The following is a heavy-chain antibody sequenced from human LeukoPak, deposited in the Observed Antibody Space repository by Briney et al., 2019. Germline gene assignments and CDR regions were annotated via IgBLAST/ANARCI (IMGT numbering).Heavy chain of an antibody. V-gene: IGHV4-59*01. J-gene: IGHJ3*02. CDR2: IHDSGST. CDR1: GGSISNYY. CDR3: ARVRYYEAFDI. Sequence: SETLSLTCTVSGGSISNYYWSWIRQSPEKGLKWIGYIHDSGSTNYNPSLKSRVTISVDTSKNQFSLKLSSVTAADTAVYYCARVRYYEAFDIWGQGTMVTVSS. D-gene: IGHD2-8*01.